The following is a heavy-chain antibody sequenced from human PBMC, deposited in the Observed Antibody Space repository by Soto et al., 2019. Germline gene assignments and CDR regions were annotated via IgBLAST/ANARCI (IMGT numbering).Heavy chain of an antibody. CDR1: GFNFGNYA. CDR3: AKDKGGTPYYIDS. CDR2: VNWNSDKV. Sequence: VLLVESGGGLVQPGGCLRLSCAVSGFNFGNYAMHWVRQAPGKGLEWVAAVNWNSDKVAYAGSVLGRFTIFRDSAKNSLHLQMNDLTTEDTAFYYCAKDKGGTPYYIDSWGQGILVTVSS. J-gene: IGHJ4*02. D-gene: IGHD6-25*01. V-gene: IGHV3-9*01.